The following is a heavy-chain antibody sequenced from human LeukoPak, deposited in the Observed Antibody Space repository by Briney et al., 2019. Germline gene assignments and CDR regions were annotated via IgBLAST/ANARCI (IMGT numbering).Heavy chain of an antibody. V-gene: IGHV4-59*01. CDR1: GGSISSYY. Sequence: SETLSLTCIVSGGSISSYYRSWIRQPPGKGLEWIGYIYCSRRTTYNPSLKSRVTISVDTSKNQFSLKLSSVTAADTAVYYCARGLMMAVAGRGEFHYWGQGTLVTDSS. D-gene: IGHD6-13*01. J-gene: IGHJ4*02. CDR3: ARGLMMAVAGRGEFHY. CDR2: IYCSRRT.